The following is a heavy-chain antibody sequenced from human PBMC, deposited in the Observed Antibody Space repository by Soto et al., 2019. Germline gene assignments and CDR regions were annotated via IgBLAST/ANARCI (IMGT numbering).Heavy chain of an antibody. V-gene: IGHV3-23*01. Sequence: GGSLRLSCAASGFTFSSYAMSWVRQAPGKGLEWVSAISGSGGSTYYADSVKGRFTISRDNSKNTLYLQMNSLRAEDTAVYYCARSGIAAAGPPNWFDPWGQGTLVTVSS. CDR3: ARSGIAAAGPPNWFDP. CDR1: GFTFSSYA. CDR2: ISGSGGST. D-gene: IGHD6-13*01. J-gene: IGHJ5*02.